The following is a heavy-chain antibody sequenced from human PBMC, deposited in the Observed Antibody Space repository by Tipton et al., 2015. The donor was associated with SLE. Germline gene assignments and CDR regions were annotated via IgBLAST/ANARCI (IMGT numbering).Heavy chain of an antibody. V-gene: IGHV4-61*01. Sequence: TLSLTCTVSGYSISSGYYWGWIRQPPGKGLEWIGYIYYSGSTNYNPSLKSRVTISVDTSKNQFSLKLSSVTAADTAVYYCARALGGSPKLGYNVFDSFDIWGQGTMVTVSS. CDR1: GYSISSGYY. CDR3: ARALGGSPKLGYNVFDSFDI. J-gene: IGHJ3*02. CDR2: IYYSGST. D-gene: IGHD2-15*01.